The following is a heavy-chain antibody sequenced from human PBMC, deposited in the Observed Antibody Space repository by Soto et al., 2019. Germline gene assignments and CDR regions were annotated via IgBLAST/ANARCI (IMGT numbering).Heavy chain of an antibody. CDR2: ISSRSDI. CDR1: GFTFSTYS. V-gene: IGHV3-21*01. J-gene: IGHJ6*02. D-gene: IGHD2-2*02. CDR3: AREYTAWPLAYGLDV. Sequence: GGSLRLSCVGSGFTFSTYSINWVRQAPGKGLEWVSSISSRSDIYYADPVKGRFTISRDNAKNSVSLQMNSLRAEDTAVYYCAREYTAWPLAYGLDVWGQGTTVTVSS.